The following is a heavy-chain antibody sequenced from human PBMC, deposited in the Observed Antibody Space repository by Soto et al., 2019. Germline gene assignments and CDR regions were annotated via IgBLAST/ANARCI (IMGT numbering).Heavy chain of an antibody. D-gene: IGHD5-18*01. CDR1: GGIFRSNA. V-gene: IGHV1-69*01. CDR2: IIPQFPTP. Sequence: QVQLVQSGAEVRKPGSSVKLSCKSSGGIFRSNAISWVRQAPGQGLEWMGAIIPQFPTPYYAQKFQGRVTITADESTSTAYRALNSLRSDDTAVYFCARDAADTPMVYWGQGTLLTVSS. CDR3: ARDAADTPMVY. J-gene: IGHJ4*02.